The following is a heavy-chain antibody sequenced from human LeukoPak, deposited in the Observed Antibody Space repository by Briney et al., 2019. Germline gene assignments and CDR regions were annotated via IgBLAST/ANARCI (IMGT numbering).Heavy chain of an antibody. D-gene: IGHD7-27*01. Sequence: GGSLRLSCAASGFTFSSYSMNWVRQAPGKGLEWVSYIISSSDYTQYADSVKGRFTISRDSAQNSLYLQMNSLRVEDTAVYFCVRDQNWALDYWGQGALVTVSS. V-gene: IGHV3-21*01. CDR1: GFTFSSYS. CDR2: IISSSDYT. CDR3: VRDQNWALDY. J-gene: IGHJ4*02.